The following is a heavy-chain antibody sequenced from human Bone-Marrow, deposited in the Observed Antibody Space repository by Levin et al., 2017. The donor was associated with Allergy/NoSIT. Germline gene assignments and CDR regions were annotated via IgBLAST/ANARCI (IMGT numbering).Heavy chain of an antibody. J-gene: IGHJ4*02. CDR3: AKGVTTVSTVDS. CDR2: IGSGGDYS. Sequence: GGSLRLSCVASGFTFFTYAMSWVRQTPGKGLEWVSTIGSGGDYSYFADSVKGRFTISRDNSRNTVYLQMDNLRAEDTAMYYCAKGVTTVSTVDSWGQGTLVTVSS. V-gene: IGHV3-23*01. D-gene: IGHD4-17*01. CDR1: GFTFFTYA.